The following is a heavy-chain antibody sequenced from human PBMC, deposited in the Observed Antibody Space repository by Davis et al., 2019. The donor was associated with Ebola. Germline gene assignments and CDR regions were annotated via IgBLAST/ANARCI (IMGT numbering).Heavy chain of an antibody. CDR1: GFTFSDYY. V-gene: IGHV3-11*05. Sequence: GGSLRLSCAASGFTFSDYYMSWIRQAPGKGLEWVSYISSSSSYTNYADSVKGRFTVSRDNAKKSLYLHMNSLRVEDTAFYYCAKGNSGGWSYFDYWGQGALVTVSS. CDR3: AKGNSGGWSYFDY. D-gene: IGHD6-19*01. J-gene: IGHJ4*02. CDR2: ISSSSSYT.